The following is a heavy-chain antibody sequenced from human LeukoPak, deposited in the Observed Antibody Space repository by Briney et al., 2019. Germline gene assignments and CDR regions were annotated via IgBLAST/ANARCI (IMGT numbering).Heavy chain of an antibody. J-gene: IGHJ4*02. CDR1: GYTFTGSC. V-gene: IGHV1-2*02. D-gene: IGHD2-2*01. CDR2: INPNSGDP. CDR3: ARDGSWSSISYSDY. Sequence: ASVKVSCKASGYTFTGSCIHWVRQAPGQGLEWMGSINPNSGDPKYEQRFQGRVTMTRDTSISTAYMELTRLRSDDAAVYFCARDGSWSSISYSDYWGQGTMVTVSS.